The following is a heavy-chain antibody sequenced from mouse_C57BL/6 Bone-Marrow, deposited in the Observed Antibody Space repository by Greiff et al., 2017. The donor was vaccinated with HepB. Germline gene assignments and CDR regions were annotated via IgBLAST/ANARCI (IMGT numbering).Heavy chain of an antibody. D-gene: IGHD2-1*01. CDR2: IYPRSGNT. J-gene: IGHJ3*01. Sequence: QVHVKQSGAELARPGASVKLSCKASGYTFTSYGISWVKQRTGQGLEWIGEIYPRSGNTYYNEKFKGKATLTADKSSSTAYMELRSLTSEDSAVYFCARFIYYGKGGFAYWGQGTLVTVSA. CDR1: GYTFTSYG. CDR3: ARFIYYGKGGFAY. V-gene: IGHV1-81*01.